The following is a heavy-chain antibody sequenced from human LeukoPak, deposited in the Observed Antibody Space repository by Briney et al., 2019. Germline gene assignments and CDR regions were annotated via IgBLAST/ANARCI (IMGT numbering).Heavy chain of an antibody. CDR1: GYTFTVYF. CDR2: INSNSGGT. CDR3: ERELNYDSSGYYFDY. D-gene: IGHD3-22*01. V-gene: IGHV1-2*02. J-gene: IGHJ4*02. Sequence: GASVKVSCKASGYTFTVYFMHWVRQAPGQGLEWMAWINSNSGGTNYAQKFQGRVTMTRDTSISTAYMELSRLRSDDTAVYYCERELNYDSSGYYFDYWGQGTLVTVSS.